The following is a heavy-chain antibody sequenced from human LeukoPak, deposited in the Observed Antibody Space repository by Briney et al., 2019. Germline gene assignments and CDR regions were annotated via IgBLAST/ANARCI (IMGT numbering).Heavy chain of an antibody. CDR1: GGSISSNSYY. J-gene: IGHJ5*02. Sequence: SETLSLTCAVSGGSISSNSYYWGWIRQPPGKGLEWIGSIYYSGSTYYNPSLKSRVTISVDTSKNQFSLKLSSVTAADTAVYYCARRDQLLYGLRFDPWGQGTLVTVSS. CDR3: ARRDQLLYGLRFDP. CDR2: IYYSGST. V-gene: IGHV4-39*01. D-gene: IGHD2-2*02.